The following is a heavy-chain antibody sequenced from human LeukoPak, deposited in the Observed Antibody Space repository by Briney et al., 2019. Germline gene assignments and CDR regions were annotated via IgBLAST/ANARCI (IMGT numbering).Heavy chain of an antibody. CDR2: INHSGST. J-gene: IGHJ6*03. Sequence: PSETLSLTCAVYGGSFSGYYWSWIRQPPGKGLEWIGEINHSGSTNYNPSLKSRVTISVDTSKNQFSLKLSSVTAADTAVYYCARATVVKPFHYYYMDVWGKGTTVTVSS. V-gene: IGHV4-34*01. CDR3: ARATVVKPFHYYYMDV. CDR1: GGSFSGYY. D-gene: IGHD4-23*01.